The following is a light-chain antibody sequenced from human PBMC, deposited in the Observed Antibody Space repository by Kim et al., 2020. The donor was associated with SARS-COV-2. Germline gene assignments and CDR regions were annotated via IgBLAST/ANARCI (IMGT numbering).Light chain of an antibody. CDR1: TAAVTSAHN. V-gene: IGLV7-43*01. CDR2: RTS. CDR3: LLNYGGPWV. J-gene: IGLJ3*02. Sequence: PAGTVTLPCASSTAAVTSAHNANWLQQKPGQAPRALIHRTSNRHSWTPARFSGSLLGDKAALTLPRVQPEDEADYYCLLNYGGPWVFGGGTQLTVL.